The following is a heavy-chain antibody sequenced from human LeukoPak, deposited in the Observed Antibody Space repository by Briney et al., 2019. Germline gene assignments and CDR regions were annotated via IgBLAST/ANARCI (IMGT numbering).Heavy chain of an antibody. CDR2: MYYSGST. J-gene: IGHJ4*02. D-gene: IGHD6-19*01. V-gene: IGHV4-59*02. CDR1: GGSVSSYY. CDR3: TRAGSGWSFDY. Sequence: SETLSLTCTVSGGSVSSYYWSWIRQPPGKGLEWIGHMYYSGSTDYSPSLKSRVTISVDTSKSQFSPKVTSVTAADTAVYYCTRAGSGWSFDYWGQGTLVTVSS.